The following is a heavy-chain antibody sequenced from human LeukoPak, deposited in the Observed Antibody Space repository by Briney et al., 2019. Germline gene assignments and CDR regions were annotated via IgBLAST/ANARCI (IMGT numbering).Heavy chain of an antibody. CDR1: GLIFSNYA. CDR2: ISSNGGST. CDR3: VKGKGIAVTSLDY. D-gene: IGHD6-19*01. Sequence: GGSLRLSCSASGLIFSNYAMHWVRQAPGKGLEYVSAISSNGGSTYYADSVKGRFTISRDNSKNTLYLQMSSLRAEDTAVYYCVKGKGIAVTSLDYWGQGTLVTVSS. J-gene: IGHJ4*02. V-gene: IGHV3-64D*06.